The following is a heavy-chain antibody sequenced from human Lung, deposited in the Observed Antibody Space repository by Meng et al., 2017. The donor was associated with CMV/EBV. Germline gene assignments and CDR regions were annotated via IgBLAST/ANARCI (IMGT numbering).Heavy chain of an antibody. D-gene: IGHD6-19*01. Sequence: RLQGRGPGLVKPSGTLSLTCAVSGGSISSSNWWSWVRQPPGKGLEWIGEIYHSGSTNYNPSLKSRVTISVDKSKNQFSLKLSSVTAADTAVYYCASFPPPGKQWLVTDYWGQGTLVTVSS. V-gene: IGHV4-4*02. CDR3: ASFPPPGKQWLVTDY. CDR2: IYHSGST. J-gene: IGHJ4*02. CDR1: GGSISSSNW.